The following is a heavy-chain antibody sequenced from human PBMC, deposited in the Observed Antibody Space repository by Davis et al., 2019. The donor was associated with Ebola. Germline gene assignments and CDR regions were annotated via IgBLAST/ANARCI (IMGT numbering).Heavy chain of an antibody. Sequence: PSETLSLTCTVSGGSISSGDYYWSWIRQPPGKGLEWIGYIYYSGSTYYNPSLKSRVTISVDTSKNQFSLKLSSVTAADTAVYYCARTHYGGKGRFDYWGQGTLVTVSS. D-gene: IGHD4-23*01. V-gene: IGHV4-30-4*01. CDR2: IYYSGST. J-gene: IGHJ4*02. CDR3: ARTHYGGKGRFDY. CDR1: GGSISSGDYY.